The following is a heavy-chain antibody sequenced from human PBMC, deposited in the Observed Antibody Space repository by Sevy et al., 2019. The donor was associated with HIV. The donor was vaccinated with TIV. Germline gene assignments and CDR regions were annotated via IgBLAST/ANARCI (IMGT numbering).Heavy chain of an antibody. CDR1: GFSFRRYA. CDR3: ARDGGGDYFDY. V-gene: IGHV3-30*04. D-gene: IGHD3-10*01. J-gene: IGHJ4*02. Sequence: SLKISCEASGFSFRRYAMHWVRQAPGKGLEWLTVISYDGRNEYYVDSVKGRFTISRDNCKNTLYLQMNSLRPEDTAIYYCARDGGGDYFDYWGQGTLVTVSS. CDR2: ISYDGRNE.